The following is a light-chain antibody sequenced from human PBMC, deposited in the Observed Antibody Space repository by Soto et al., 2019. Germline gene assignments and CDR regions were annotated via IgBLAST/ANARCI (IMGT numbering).Light chain of an antibody. J-gene: IGKJ3*01. CDR1: QSVSSY. Sequence: EIGLTQSPATLSLSPWERATLSCRASQSVSSYLAWYQHKPGQAPRLLIYDASNRATGIPARFSGSGSGTDFTLTISSLEPEDFAVYYCQQRSNWPRFTLGPGTKVDIK. CDR2: DAS. CDR3: QQRSNWPRFT. V-gene: IGKV3-11*01.